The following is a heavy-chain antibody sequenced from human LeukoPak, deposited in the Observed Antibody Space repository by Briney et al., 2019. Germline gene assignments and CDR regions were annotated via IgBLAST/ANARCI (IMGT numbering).Heavy chain of an antibody. V-gene: IGHV1-69*06. J-gene: IGHJ4*02. CDR2: LIPTLGTA. CDR3: ARDVGGPANY. D-gene: IGHD2-15*01. Sequence: ASVKVSCKASGGIFNRYVISWVRQAPGQGLELMGGLIPTLGTANYAQKFQGRVTITADKPSNTAYMELSSLRFEDTAVCYCARDVGGPANYWGQGTLVTVSS. CDR1: GGIFNRYV.